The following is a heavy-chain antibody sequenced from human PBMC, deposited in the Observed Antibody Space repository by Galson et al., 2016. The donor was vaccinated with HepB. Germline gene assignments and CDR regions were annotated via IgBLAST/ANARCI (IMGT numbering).Heavy chain of an antibody. D-gene: IGHD3-22*01. CDR2: IYSGGST. CDR3: ARYYYDSSGYSYYYYMDV. V-gene: IGHV3-66*02. Sequence: SLRLSCAASGFTVSSNYMSWVRQAPGKGLEWVLVIYSGGSTYYADSVKGRFTISRDNSKNTLYLQMNSLRAEDTAVYYCARYYYDSSGYSYYYYMDVWGKGTTVTVSS. J-gene: IGHJ6*03. CDR1: GFTVSSNY.